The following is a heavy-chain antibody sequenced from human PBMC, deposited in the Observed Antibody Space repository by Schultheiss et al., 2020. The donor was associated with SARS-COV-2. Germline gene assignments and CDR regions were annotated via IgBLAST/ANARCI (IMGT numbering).Heavy chain of an antibody. V-gene: IGHV4-59*01. CDR2: IYYSGST. D-gene: IGHD3-22*01. Sequence: GSLRLSCAVYGGSFSGYYWSWIRQPPGKGLEWIGYIYYSGSTNYNPSLKSRVTISVDTSKNQFSLKLSSVTAADTAVYYCGAQRVGSSGYHLWGQGTLVTVSS. J-gene: IGHJ5*02. CDR1: GGSFSGYY. CDR3: GAQRVGSSGYHL.